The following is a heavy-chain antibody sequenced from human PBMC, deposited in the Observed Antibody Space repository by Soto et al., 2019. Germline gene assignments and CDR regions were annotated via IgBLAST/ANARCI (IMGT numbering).Heavy chain of an antibody. CDR3: ARNTYYYGSGSYYNYYYHGMDV. Sequence: GASVKVSCKASGYTFTSYGISWVRQAPGQGLEWMGWISAYNGNTNYAQKLQGRVTMTRNTSISTAYMELSSLRSEDTAVYYCARNTYYYGSGSYYNYYYHGMDVWGQGTTVTVSS. CDR2: ISAYNGNT. CDR1: GYTFTSYG. D-gene: IGHD3-10*01. V-gene: IGHV1-18*04. J-gene: IGHJ6*02.